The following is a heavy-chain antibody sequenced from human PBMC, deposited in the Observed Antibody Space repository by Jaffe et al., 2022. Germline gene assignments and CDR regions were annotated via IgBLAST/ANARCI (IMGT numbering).Heavy chain of an antibody. D-gene: IGHD2-2*01. CDR3: AKDSYCSSTSCPPEGYDY. V-gene: IGHV3-30*02. CDR2: IRYDGSNK. CDR1: GFTFSSYG. Sequence: QVQLVESGGGVVQPGGSLRLSCAASGFTFSSYGMHWVRQAPGKGLEWVAFIRYDGSNKYYADSVKGRFTISRDNSKNTLYLQMNSLRAEDTAVYYCAKDSYCSSTSCPPEGYDYWGQGTLVTVSS. J-gene: IGHJ4*02.